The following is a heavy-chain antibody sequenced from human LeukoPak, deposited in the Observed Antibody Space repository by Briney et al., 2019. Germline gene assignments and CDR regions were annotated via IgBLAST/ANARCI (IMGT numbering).Heavy chain of an antibody. CDR2: ISAYNGNT. J-gene: IGHJ5*02. V-gene: IGHV1-18*01. CDR1: GYTFTSYG. Sequence: ASVKVSCKASGYTFTSYGISWVRQAPGQGLEWMGWISAYNGNTNYAQKLQGRVTMTTDTSTSTAYMELRSLRSDDTAVYYCARDIKRSRARWENLGFNPWGQGTLVTVSS. CDR3: ARDIKRSRARWENLGFNP. D-gene: IGHD1-14*01.